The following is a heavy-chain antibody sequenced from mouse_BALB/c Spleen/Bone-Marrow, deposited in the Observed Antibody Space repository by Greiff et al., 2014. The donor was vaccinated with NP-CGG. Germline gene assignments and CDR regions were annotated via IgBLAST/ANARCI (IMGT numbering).Heavy chain of an antibody. D-gene: IGHD2-2*01. V-gene: IGHV14-3*02. CDR2: IDPANGNT. J-gene: IGHJ3*01. CDR1: GFNIKDTY. CDR3: ARWLPLAY. Sequence: EVQLQQSGAELVKPGASVKLSCTASGFNIKDTYMHWVKQRPEQGLEWIGRIDPANGNTKYDSKFQGKATITADTSSNTAYLQLSSLTSEDTAVYYCARWLPLAYWGQGTLVTVSA.